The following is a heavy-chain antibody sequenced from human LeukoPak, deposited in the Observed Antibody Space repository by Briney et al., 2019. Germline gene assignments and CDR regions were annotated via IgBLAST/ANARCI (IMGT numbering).Heavy chain of an antibody. CDR1: GFTFSSYS. D-gene: IGHD2-15*01. CDR2: ISSSSRYI. V-gene: IGHV3-21*01. CDR3: ARDLGYEVAGPIDY. J-gene: IGHJ4*02. Sequence: GGSLRLSCAASGFTFSSYSMNWVRQAPGKGLEWVSSISSSSRYIYYADSVKGRFTISRDNAKNSLYLQMNSLRAEDTAVYYCARDLGYEVAGPIDYWGQGTLVTVSS.